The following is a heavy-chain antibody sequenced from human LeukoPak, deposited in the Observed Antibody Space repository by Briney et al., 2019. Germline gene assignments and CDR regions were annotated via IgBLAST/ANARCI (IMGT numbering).Heavy chain of an antibody. D-gene: IGHD6-13*01. CDR1: GGTFSSYT. CDR3: ARGSGYSDYFDY. J-gene: IGHJ4*02. Sequence: SVKVSCKASGGTFSSYTISWVRQAPGQGLEWMGRIIPILGIANYAQKFQGRVTITADKSTSTAYMELSSLRSEDTAVYYCARGSGYSDYFDYWGQGTQVTVSS. CDR2: IIPILGIA. V-gene: IGHV1-69*02.